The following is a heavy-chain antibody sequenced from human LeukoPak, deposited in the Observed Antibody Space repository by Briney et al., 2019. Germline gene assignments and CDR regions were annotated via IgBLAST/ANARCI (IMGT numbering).Heavy chain of an antibody. CDR2: IDWDDDK. Sequence: TLSLTCTVSGGSISSYYWSWIRQPPGKALEWLARIDWDDDKYYSTSLKTRLTISKDTSKNQVVLTMTNMDPVDTATYYCARSSEEGGSGPQRGAFDIWGQGTMVTVSS. J-gene: IGHJ3*02. CDR3: ARSSEEGGSGPQRGAFDI. CDR1: GGSISSYYW. V-gene: IGHV2-70*11. D-gene: IGHD2-15*01.